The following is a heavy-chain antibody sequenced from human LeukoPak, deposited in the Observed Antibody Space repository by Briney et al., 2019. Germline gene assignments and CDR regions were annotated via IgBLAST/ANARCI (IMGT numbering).Heavy chain of an antibody. D-gene: IGHD2-2*01. CDR1: GYTFTSND. V-gene: IGHV1-8*01. Sequence: VSVKVSCKASGYTFTSNDINWVRQATGQGLEWMGWMNPNSGNTGYAQKFQGRVTMTRNTSISTAYMELSSLRSEDTAVYYCARGRDIVVVPAATHYMDVWGKGTTVTVSS. CDR3: ARGRDIVVVPAATHYMDV. CDR2: MNPNSGNT. J-gene: IGHJ6*03.